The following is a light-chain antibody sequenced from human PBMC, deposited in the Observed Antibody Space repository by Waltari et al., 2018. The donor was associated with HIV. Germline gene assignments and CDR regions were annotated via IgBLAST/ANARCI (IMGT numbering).Light chain of an antibody. V-gene: IGLV3-1*01. CDR1: NLGEKY. J-gene: IGLJ2*01. CDR2: EDT. Sequence: SYELTQPPSLSVSPGQTATISCSGDNLGEKYASWYQQRPGQSPVMVIYEDTKRPSGIPERFSGSNSGNTATLTITGTQTIDEGDYYCQAWANSVVVFGGGTKLTVL. CDR3: QAWANSVVV.